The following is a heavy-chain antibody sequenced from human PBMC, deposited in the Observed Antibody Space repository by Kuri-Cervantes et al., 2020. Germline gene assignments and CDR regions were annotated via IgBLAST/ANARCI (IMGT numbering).Heavy chain of an antibody. V-gene: IGHV4-39*01. CDR3: AAAMRRPQKNWFDP. J-gene: IGHJ5*02. CDR1: GGSISSTSHY. CDR2: IYYTGST. D-gene: IGHD2-2*01. Sequence: GSLRLSCTVSGGSISSTSHYWGWIRQPPGKGLEWIGSIYYTGSTYYNPSLKSRVTISVDTSKNQFSLKLSSVTAADTAVYYCAAAMRRPQKNWFDPWGQGTLVTVSS.